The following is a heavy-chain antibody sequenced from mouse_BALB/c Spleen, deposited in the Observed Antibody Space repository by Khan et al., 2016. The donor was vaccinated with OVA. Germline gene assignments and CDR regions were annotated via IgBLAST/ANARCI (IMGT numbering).Heavy chain of an antibody. CDR3: VLYCYGRAWFAY. D-gene: IGHD1-1*01. V-gene: IGHV2-3*01. J-gene: IGHJ3*01. CDR2: IWGDGST. Sequence: QVQLKESGPGLVAPSQSLSITCTVSGFSLTNYGVGWVRQPPGKGLEWLGIIWGDGSTNYHSALISRLSISKDTSKSQVFLKLNSLQTEDTATYYCVLYCYGRAWFAYWGQGTLVTVSA. CDR1: GFSLTNYG.